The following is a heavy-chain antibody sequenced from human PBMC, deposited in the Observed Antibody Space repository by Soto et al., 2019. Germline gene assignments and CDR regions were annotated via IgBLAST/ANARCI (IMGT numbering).Heavy chain of an antibody. V-gene: IGHV3-48*03. CDR1: GFTFSSYE. D-gene: IGHD5-12*01. CDR3: ARPRAFDGYDGGFFFDL. J-gene: IGHJ4*02. Sequence: LRLSCAASGFTFSSYEMNWVRHAPGKGLEWVSYISSRATGIFYADSVKGRFTMSRDDANNSLYLQMNSLRGEDTAVYYCARPRAFDGYDGGFFFDLWGQGTVVTVSS. CDR2: ISSRATGI.